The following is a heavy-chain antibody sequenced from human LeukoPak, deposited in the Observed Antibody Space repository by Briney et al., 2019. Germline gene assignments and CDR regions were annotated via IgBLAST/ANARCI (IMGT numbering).Heavy chain of an antibody. D-gene: IGHD2-15*01. V-gene: IGHV1-18*04. J-gene: IGHJ3*02. CDR1: GYTFTSYG. CDR2: ISAYNGNT. Sequence: ASVKVSCKASGYTFTSYGISWVRQAPGQGLEWMGWISAYNGNTNYAQKLQGRVTMTTDTSTSTAYMELRSLRSDDTAVYYCARGTPDIVVVVAADDAFDIWGQGTMVTVSS. CDR3: ARGTPDIVVVVAADDAFDI.